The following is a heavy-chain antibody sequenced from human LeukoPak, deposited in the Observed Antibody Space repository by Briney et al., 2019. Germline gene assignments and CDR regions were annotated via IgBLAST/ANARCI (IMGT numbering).Heavy chain of an antibody. CDR3: AKDHPSLHY. J-gene: IGHJ4*02. CDR1: GFTFSSSW. V-gene: IGHV3-30*02. CDR2: IRHDETNK. Sequence: GGSLRLSCAASGFTFSSSWMSWVRQAPGKGLEWVAFIRHDETNKYYAASVKGRFTISRDKSKNTLYLQMNSLRAEDTAVYYCAKDHPSLHYWGQGTLVTVSS.